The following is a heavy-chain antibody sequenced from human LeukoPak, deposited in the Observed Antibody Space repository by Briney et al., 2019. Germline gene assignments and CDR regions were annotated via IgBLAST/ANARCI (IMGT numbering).Heavy chain of an antibody. CDR2: ISGSGGST. V-gene: IGHV3-23*01. Sequence: WGSLRLSCAASGITFSSYAMSWVRQAPGKGLEWVSAISGSGGSTYYADSVKGRFTISRDNSKNTLYLQMNSLRAEDTAVYYCAKLRYSGYYPFDYWGQGTLVTVSS. D-gene: IGHD3-22*01. J-gene: IGHJ4*02. CDR1: GITFSSYA. CDR3: AKLRYSGYYPFDY.